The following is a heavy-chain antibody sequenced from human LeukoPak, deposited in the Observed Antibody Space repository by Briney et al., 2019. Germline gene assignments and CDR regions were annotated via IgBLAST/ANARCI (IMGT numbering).Heavy chain of an antibody. V-gene: IGHV4-38-2*02. CDR1: GYSISSGYF. D-gene: IGHD1-1*01. CDR2: IYHSGNT. CDR3: ARDLTPGATYFDY. Sequence: SETLSLTCTVSGYSISSGYFWGWIRQPPGMGLEWIGSIYHSGNTYYNPSLKSRLTMSVDTSKNQFSLKLTSLTAADTAVYYCARDLTPGATYFDYWGQGTLVTASS. J-gene: IGHJ4*02.